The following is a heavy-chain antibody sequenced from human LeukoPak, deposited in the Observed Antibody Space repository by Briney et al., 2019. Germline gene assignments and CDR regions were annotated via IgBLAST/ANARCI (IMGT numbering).Heavy chain of an antibody. CDR3: ARYPRWDIVVVPSGDPPAYY. Sequence: GGSLRLSCAASGFTFDDYAMHWVRQAPGKGLEWVSGISWNSGSIGYADSVKGRFTISRDNAKNSLYLQMSSLRAEDTAVYYCARYPRWDIVVVPSGDPPAYYWGQGTLVTVSS. CDR2: ISWNSGSI. D-gene: IGHD2-2*01. J-gene: IGHJ4*02. CDR1: GFTFDDYA. V-gene: IGHV3-9*01.